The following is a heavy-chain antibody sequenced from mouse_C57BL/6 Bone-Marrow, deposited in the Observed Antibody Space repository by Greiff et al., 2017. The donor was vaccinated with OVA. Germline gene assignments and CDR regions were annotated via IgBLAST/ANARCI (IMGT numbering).Heavy chain of an antibody. CDR1: GFTFSDYG. CDR3: ARPIYYDYDWFAY. Sequence: EVKLMESGGGLVQPGGSLKLSCAASGFTFSDYGMHWVRQAPEKGLEWVAYISSGSSTIYYADTVKGRFTISRDNAKNTLFLQMTSLRSEDTAMYYCARPIYYDYDWFAYWGQGTLVTVSA. D-gene: IGHD2-4*01. J-gene: IGHJ3*01. CDR2: ISSGSSTI. V-gene: IGHV5-17*01.